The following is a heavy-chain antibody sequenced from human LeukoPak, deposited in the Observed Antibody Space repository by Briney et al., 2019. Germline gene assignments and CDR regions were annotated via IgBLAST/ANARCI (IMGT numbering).Heavy chain of an antibody. D-gene: IGHD6-13*01. CDR2: IYSDGST. V-gene: IGHV3-66*01. CDR3: AIIAAAGKRGFDY. J-gene: IGHJ4*02. CDR1: GFTVSNNY. Sequence: GGSLRLSCAASGFTVSNNYMTWVRQAPGKELEWLSVIYSDGSTYYADSMKDRFTISRDNSKNTLYLQMNSLRAEDTAVYYCAIIAAAGKRGFDYWGQGTLVTVSS.